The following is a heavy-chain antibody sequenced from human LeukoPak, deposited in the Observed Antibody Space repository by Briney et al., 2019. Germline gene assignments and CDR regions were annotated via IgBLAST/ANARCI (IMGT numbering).Heavy chain of an antibody. D-gene: IGHD2/OR15-2a*01. V-gene: IGHV3-7*01. Sequence: GGSLRLSCAASGFTFSSYWMSWVRQAPGKGLEWVANIKQDGSEKYYVDSVKGRFTISRDNAKNSLYLQMNSLRAEDTAVYYCAREGIGYYYYYTDVWGKGTTVTVSS. CDR3: AREGIGYYYYYTDV. CDR2: IKQDGSEK. J-gene: IGHJ6*03. CDR1: GFTFSSYW.